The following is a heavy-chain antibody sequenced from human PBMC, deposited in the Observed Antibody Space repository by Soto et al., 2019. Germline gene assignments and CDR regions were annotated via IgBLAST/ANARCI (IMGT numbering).Heavy chain of an antibody. V-gene: IGHV3-9*01. CDR1: GFTFDDYA. CDR2: ISWNSGGI. Sequence: GGSLRLSCAASGFTFDDYAMHWVRQAPGKGLEWVSSISWNSGGIAYAGSVKGRFTISRDNAKNSLYLQMNSLRVEDTALYYCAKGGERGYSYGRFDYWGQGTLVTVPQ. D-gene: IGHD5-18*01. CDR3: AKGGERGYSYGRFDY. J-gene: IGHJ4*02.